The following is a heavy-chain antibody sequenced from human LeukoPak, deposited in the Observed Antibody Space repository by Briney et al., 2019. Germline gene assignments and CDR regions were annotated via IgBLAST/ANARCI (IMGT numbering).Heavy chain of an antibody. CDR1: GGSISSGSYY. D-gene: IGHD2-2*02. J-gene: IGHJ3*02. Sequence: PSQTLSLTCTVSGGSISSGSYYWSWIRQPAGKGLEWIGRIYTSGSTNYNPSLKSRVTISVDTSKNQFSLKLSSVTAADTAVYYCARRRLGQLLYGGDAFDIWGQGTMVTVSS. CDR3: ARRRLGQLLYGGDAFDI. V-gene: IGHV4-61*02. CDR2: IYTSGST.